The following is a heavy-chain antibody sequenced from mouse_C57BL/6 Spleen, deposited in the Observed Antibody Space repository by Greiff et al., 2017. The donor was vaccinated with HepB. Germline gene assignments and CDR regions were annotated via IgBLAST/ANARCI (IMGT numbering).Heavy chain of an antibody. V-gene: IGHV5-17*01. J-gene: IGHJ4*01. Sequence: EVQWVESGGGLVKPGGSLKLSCAASGFTFSDYGMHWVRQAPGKGLEWVAYISSGSSTIYYADTVKGRFTISRDNAKNTLFLQMTSLRSEDTAMYYCARTTVVATRAMDYWGQGTSVTVSS. CDR1: GFTFSDYG. D-gene: IGHD1-1*01. CDR2: ISSGSSTI. CDR3: ARTTVVATRAMDY.